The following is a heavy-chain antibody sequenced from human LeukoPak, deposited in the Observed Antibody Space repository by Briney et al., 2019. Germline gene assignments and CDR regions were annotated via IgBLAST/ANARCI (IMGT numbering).Heavy chain of an antibody. CDR2: IIPIFGTA. V-gene: IGHV1-69*01. CDR1: GGTFSSYA. D-gene: IGHD5-18*01. CDR3: ARGGRYRYGPVDY. Sequence: SVKVSCKASGGTFSSYAISWVRQAPGQGLEWMGGIIPIFGTANYAQKFQGRVTITADESTSTAYMELSSLRSEDTAVYYCARGGRYRYGPVDYWGQGTLVTVSS. J-gene: IGHJ4*02.